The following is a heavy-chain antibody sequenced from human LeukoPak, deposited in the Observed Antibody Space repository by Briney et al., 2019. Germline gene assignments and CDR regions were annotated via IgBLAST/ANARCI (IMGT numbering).Heavy chain of an antibody. CDR3: ARDEHYGSGRSGCPY. D-gene: IGHD3-10*01. J-gene: IGHJ3*01. CDR2: IWYDGSNK. V-gene: IGHV3-33*01. Sequence: GGSLRLSCAASGFTFSSYGMHWVRQAPGKGLEWVAVIWYDGSNKYYADSVKGRFTISRDNSKNTLYLQMNSLRAEDTAVYYCARDEHYGSGRSGCPYWGQGTMVTVSS. CDR1: GFTFSSYG.